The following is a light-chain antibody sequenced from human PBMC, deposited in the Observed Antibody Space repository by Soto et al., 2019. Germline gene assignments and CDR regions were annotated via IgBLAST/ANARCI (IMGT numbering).Light chain of an antibody. CDR2: AAS. CDR1: QSISSY. CDR3: QQSYSTPYT. Sequence: DIQMTQSPSSLSASVGDRVTITCRASQSISSYLNWYQQKPGKAPKLLIYAASSLQSGVPSRFSGSGPGTEFTLTISSLQPEDFATYYCQQSYSTPYTFGQGTKLEIK. J-gene: IGKJ2*01. V-gene: IGKV1-39*01.